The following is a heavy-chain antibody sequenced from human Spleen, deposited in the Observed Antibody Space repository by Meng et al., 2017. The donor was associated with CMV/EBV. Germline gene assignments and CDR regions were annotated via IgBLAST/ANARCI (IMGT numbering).Heavy chain of an antibody. J-gene: IGHJ6*02. D-gene: IGHD6-6*01. CDR3: AREIWGGLAARGVMDV. Sequence: SETLSLTCAVSGGSISGDYWSWIRQPPGKGLEWIGYVLCTVSTIYNSSFKSRVTISVDTSKNQFSLKLKSLTAADTAVYYCAREIWGGLAARGVMDVWCHGTKVTVSS. V-gene: IGHV4-59*01. CDR2: VLCTVST. CDR1: GGSISGDY.